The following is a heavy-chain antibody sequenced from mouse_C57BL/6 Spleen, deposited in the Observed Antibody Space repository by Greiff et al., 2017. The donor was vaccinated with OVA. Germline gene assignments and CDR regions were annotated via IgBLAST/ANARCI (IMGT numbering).Heavy chain of an antibody. CDR2: IYPGSGST. CDR1: GYTFTSYW. V-gene: IGHV1-55*01. D-gene: IGHD1-1*01. J-gene: IGHJ3*01. CDR3: ARSYGSSYGFFAY. Sequence: QVQLQQPGAELVKPGASVKMSCKASGYTFTSYWITWVKQRPGQGLEWIGDIYPGSGSTNYNEKFKSKATLTVDTSSSTAYMQLSSLTSEDSAVYYCARSYGSSYGFFAYWGQGTLVTVSA.